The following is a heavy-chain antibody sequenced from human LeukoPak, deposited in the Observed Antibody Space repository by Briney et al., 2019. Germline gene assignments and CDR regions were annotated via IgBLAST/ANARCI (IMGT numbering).Heavy chain of an antibody. CDR1: GGTFSSYA. CDR2: IIPILGIA. D-gene: IGHD5-24*01. Sequence: ASVKVSCKASGGTFSSYAISWVRQAPGQGLEWMGRIIPILGIANYAQKFQGRVTITADKSTSTAYMELSSLRFEDTAVYYCARDTKVRDGYKFHYWGQGTLVTVSS. V-gene: IGHV1-69*04. CDR3: ARDTKVRDGYKFHY. J-gene: IGHJ4*02.